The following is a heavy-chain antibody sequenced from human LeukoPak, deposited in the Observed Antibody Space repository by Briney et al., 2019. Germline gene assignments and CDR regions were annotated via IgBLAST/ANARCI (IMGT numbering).Heavy chain of an antibody. CDR3: ARESESSGWYDY. V-gene: IGHV3-43*02. CDR2: ISGDGGST. D-gene: IGHD6-19*01. J-gene: IGHJ4*02. CDR1: GFMFHEYD. Sequence: GGSLRLSCAAPGFMFHEYDIHWVRQAPGKGLEWVSLISGDGGSTFYADSLRGRFTISRDNSKNSLYLQMNSLRSDDTALYYCARESESSGWYDYWGQGTLVTVSS.